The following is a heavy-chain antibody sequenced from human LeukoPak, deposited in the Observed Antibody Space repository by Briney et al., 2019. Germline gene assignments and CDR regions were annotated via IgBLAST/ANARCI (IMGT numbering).Heavy chain of an antibody. Sequence: SETLSLTCTVSGGSVSSGSYYWSWVRQPPGRGLEWIGYIYYSGSTNYNPSLKSRVTISVDTSKNQFSLKLSSVTAADTAVYYCAREAYYYGSGSPYMDVWGKGTTVTVSS. CDR1: GGSVSSGSYY. CDR3: AREAYYYGSGSPYMDV. V-gene: IGHV4-61*01. D-gene: IGHD3-10*01. J-gene: IGHJ6*04. CDR2: IYYSGST.